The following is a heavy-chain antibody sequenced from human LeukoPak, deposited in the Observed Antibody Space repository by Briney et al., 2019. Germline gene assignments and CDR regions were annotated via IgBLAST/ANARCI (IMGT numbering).Heavy chain of an antibody. Sequence: GGSLRLSCAASGFTFSSYSMNWVRQAPGKGLEWVSSISSRSIYIYYADSVKGRFTISRDNAKNSLYLQMNSLRAEDTAVYYWASLGVRGAPYYFYYWGQGTLVTVSS. V-gene: IGHV3-21*01. J-gene: IGHJ4*02. CDR2: ISSRSIYI. CDR1: GFTFSSYS. D-gene: IGHD3-10*01. CDR3: ASLGVRGAPYYFYY.